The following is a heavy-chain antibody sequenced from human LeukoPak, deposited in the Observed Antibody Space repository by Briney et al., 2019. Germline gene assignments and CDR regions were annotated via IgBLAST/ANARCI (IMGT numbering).Heavy chain of an antibody. Sequence: PSETLSLTCAVSGGSISSGGYSWSWIRQPPGKGLEWIGYIYHSGSTYYNPSLKSRVTISVDRSKNQFSLKLSSVTAADTAVYYCARVIGGAGSGYYYYGMDVWGQGTTVTVSS. D-gene: IGHD1-26*01. CDR2: IYHSGST. CDR1: GGSISSGGYS. CDR3: ARVIGGAGSGYYYYGMDV. J-gene: IGHJ6*02. V-gene: IGHV4-30-2*01.